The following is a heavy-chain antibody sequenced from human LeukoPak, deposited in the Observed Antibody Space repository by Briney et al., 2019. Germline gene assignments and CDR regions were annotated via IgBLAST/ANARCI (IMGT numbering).Heavy chain of an antibody. CDR3: ARIVLDCGGDCYPFDY. CDR2: INPNSGGT. D-gene: IGHD2-21*01. V-gene: IGHV1-2*02. CDR1: GYTFTGYY. Sequence: ASVKVSCKASGYTFTGYYMQWVRQAPGQGLEWMGWINPNSGGTNYAQKFQSRVTMTRDTSISTEYMELSRLRSDETAVYYCARIVLDCGGDCYPFDYWGQGTLVTVSS. J-gene: IGHJ4*02.